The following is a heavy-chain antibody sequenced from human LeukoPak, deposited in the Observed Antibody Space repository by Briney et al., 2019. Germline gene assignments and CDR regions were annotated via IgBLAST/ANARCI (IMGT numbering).Heavy chain of an antibody. V-gene: IGHV3-21*01. J-gene: IGHJ5*02. CDR1: GFTFSSYS. D-gene: IGHD3-16*01. CDR3: ARETPAGGWFDP. CDR2: ISSSSSYI. Sequence: GGSLRLSCAASGFTFSSYSMNWVRQAPGKGLEWVSSISSSSSYIYYADSVKGRFTISRDNAKNSLYLLMNSLRAEDTAVYYCARETPAGGWFDPWGQGTLVTVSS.